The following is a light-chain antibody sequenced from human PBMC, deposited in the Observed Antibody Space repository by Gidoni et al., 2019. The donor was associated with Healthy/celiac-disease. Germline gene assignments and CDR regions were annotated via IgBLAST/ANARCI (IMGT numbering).Light chain of an antibody. CDR2: GAS. CDR1: QSVRSRY. Sequence: ELVLTQSPGTLSLSPGERATLSCRASQSVRSRYLAWYQQKPGQAPRLLIYGASSRATGIPDRFSGSGSGTDFTLTISRLEPEDFAVYYCQQYGSSPLTFGGGTKVEIK. CDR3: QQYGSSPLT. V-gene: IGKV3-20*01. J-gene: IGKJ4*01.